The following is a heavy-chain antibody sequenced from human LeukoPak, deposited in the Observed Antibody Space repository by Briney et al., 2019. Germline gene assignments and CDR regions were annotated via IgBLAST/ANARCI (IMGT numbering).Heavy chain of an antibody. J-gene: IGHJ6*03. CDR3: ASGGRGVVIRDRNTYYYYCMDV. Sequence: SVTVSCTASGYTFSSYGISWVRQAPGQGLEWVGGIIPIFGTANYAQKFQGRVTITADESTSTAYMELSSLRSEDTAVYYCASGGRGVVIRDRNTYYYYCMDVWGKGTTVTVSS. D-gene: IGHD3-3*01. V-gene: IGHV1-69*13. CDR1: GYTFSSYG. CDR2: IIPIFGTA.